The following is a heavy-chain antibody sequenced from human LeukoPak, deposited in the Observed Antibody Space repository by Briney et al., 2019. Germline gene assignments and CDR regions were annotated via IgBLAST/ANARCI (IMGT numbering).Heavy chain of an antibody. J-gene: IGHJ4*02. CDR3: ARHRGWPYFDY. CDR2: IYSSVST. Sequence: SETLSLTCTVSGGSINSSNYYWGWIRQPPGKGLEWIGSIYSSVSTYYNPSLKSRVTISVDTSKNQFSLRLTSVTAADTAVYFCARHRGWPYFDYWGQGTLVTVSS. V-gene: IGHV4-39*01. CDR1: GGSINSSNYY. D-gene: IGHD6-19*01.